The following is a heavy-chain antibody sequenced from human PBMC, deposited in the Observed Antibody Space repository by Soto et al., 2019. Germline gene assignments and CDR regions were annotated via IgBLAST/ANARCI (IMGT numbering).Heavy chain of an antibody. CDR2: IYPGDSDT. Sequence: GESLKISCKGSGYSFTIYWISWVRQMPGKCAEWMWIIYPGDSDTRYSPSFQGQVTISADKSISTAYLQWSSLKASDTAMYYCARLRKSYGMDVWGQGTTVSVSS. J-gene: IGHJ6*02. CDR1: GYSFTIYW. V-gene: IGHV5-51*01. CDR3: ARLRKSYGMDV.